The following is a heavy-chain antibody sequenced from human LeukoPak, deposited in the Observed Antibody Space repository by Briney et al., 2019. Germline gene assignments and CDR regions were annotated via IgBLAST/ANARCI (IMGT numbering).Heavy chain of an antibody. Sequence: SETLSLTCAVYGGSFSGYYWCWIRQPPGKGLEWIGEINHSGSTNYNPSLKSRVTISVDTSKNQFSLKLSSVTAADTAVYYCARRSSSHPGFDYWGQGTLVTVSS. J-gene: IGHJ4*02. V-gene: IGHV4-34*01. CDR1: GGSFSGYY. D-gene: IGHD6-13*01. CDR2: INHSGST. CDR3: ARRSSSHPGFDY.